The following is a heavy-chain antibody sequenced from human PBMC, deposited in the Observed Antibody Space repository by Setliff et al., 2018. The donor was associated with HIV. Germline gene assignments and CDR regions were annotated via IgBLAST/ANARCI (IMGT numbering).Heavy chain of an antibody. Sequence: SETLSLTCTVSGGSISSGGYYWSWIRQHPGKGLEWIGYIHYSGSTYFNPSLKSRVTISLDTSKNQLSLKVSSMTAADTAVYYCARNSKNWNYPVEYYDYYMDVWGAGTTVTVS. D-gene: IGHD1-7*01. J-gene: IGHJ6*03. CDR2: IHYSGST. V-gene: IGHV4-31*03. CDR3: ARNSKNWNYPVEYYDYYMDV. CDR1: GGSISSGGYY.